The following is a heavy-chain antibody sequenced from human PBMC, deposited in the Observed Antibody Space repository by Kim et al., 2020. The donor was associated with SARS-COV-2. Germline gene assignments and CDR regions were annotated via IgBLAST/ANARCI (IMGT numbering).Heavy chain of an antibody. D-gene: IGHD2-15*01. CDR2: ISYDGSNK. CDR1: GFTFSSYA. V-gene: IGHV3-30-3*01. Sequence: GGSLRLSCAASGFTFSSYAMHWVRQAPGKGLEWVAVISYDGSNKYYADSVKGRFTISRDNSKNTLYLQMNSLRAEDTAVYYCARDGAHIVVVVAATFGGVDYWGQGTLVTVSS. J-gene: IGHJ4*02. CDR3: ARDGAHIVVVVAATFGGVDY.